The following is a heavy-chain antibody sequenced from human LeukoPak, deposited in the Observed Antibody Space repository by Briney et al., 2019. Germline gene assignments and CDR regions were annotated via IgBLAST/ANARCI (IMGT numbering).Heavy chain of an antibody. CDR3: AREVWGPEY. V-gene: IGHV3-7*01. Sequence: GALRLSCAASGFTFTKYWMTWVRQAPGKGLEWVGNIKQDGSDKNYMDSVKGRFTISRDNTKNSVYLQMSSLRAEDTAVYYCAREVWGPEYWGQGTLVTVSS. J-gene: IGHJ4*02. CDR1: GFTFTKYW. D-gene: IGHD1-14*01. CDR2: IKQDGSDK.